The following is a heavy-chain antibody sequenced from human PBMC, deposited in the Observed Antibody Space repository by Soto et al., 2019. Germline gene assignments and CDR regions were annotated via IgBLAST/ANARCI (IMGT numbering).Heavy chain of an antibody. D-gene: IGHD5-12*01. V-gene: IGHV1-2*02. CDR1: GNTFTGYY. Sequence: QVQLVQSGAGVKKPGASVKVSCKASGNTFTGYYMHWVRKAPGQGLEGMGGINPNSGGTNYAQKFQGRVTMTRDTSISTAYMELSRLRSDDTAVYYCARDRPPEMATITGNWFDPWGQGTLVTVSS. CDR3: ARDRPPEMATITGNWFDP. CDR2: INPNSGGT. J-gene: IGHJ5*02.